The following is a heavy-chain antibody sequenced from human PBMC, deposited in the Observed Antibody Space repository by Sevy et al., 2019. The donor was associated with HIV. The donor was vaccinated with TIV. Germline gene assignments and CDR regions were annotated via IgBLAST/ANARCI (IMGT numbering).Heavy chain of an antibody. D-gene: IGHD6-19*01. CDR1: GFTFSDYA. J-gene: IGHJ4*02. CDR2: IKTKTYGGTT. Sequence: GGSLRLSCTASGFTFSDYAMSWVRQAPGKGLEWVGFIKTKTYGGTTEYAASVKGRFIISRDDSKNIAYLQMNSLKTEDTAVYYCTRDLYGSGRFYFDYWGQGTLVTVSS. V-gene: IGHV3-49*04. CDR3: TRDLYGSGRFYFDY.